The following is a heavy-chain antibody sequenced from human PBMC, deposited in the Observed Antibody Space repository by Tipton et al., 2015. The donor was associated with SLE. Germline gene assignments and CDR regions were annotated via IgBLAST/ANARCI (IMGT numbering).Heavy chain of an antibody. CDR3: ARYTIFGVALDY. V-gene: IGHV3-21*01. D-gene: IGHD3-3*01. CDR2: ISSSSSYI. J-gene: IGHJ4*02. Sequence: SLRLSYAASGFTFSSYSMNWVRQAPGKGLEWVSSISSSSSYIYYADSVKGRFTISRDNAKNSLYLQMNSLRAEDTAVYYCARYTIFGVALDYWGQGTLVTVSS. CDR1: GFTFSSYS.